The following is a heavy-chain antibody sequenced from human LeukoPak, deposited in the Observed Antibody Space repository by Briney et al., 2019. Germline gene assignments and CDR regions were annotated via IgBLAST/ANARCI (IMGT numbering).Heavy chain of an antibody. Sequence: SETLSLTCSVSGGSISGYHWSWIRQTPGKGLEWIGHIYYSGTTYYNPSLESRITISIDTSKNQFSLKLRSVTPADTAIYYCARYEEVGRNLHYLDVWGKGTTVIVSS. CDR3: ARYEEVGRNLHYLDV. J-gene: IGHJ6*03. CDR2: IYYSGTT. V-gene: IGHV4-59*01. CDR1: GGSISGYH. D-gene: IGHD3-3*01.